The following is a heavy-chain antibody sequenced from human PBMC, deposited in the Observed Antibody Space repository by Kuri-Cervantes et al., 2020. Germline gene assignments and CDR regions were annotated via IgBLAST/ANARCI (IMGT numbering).Heavy chain of an antibody. CDR3: ARGIVVVPAAMDGFDP. V-gene: IGHV3-11*04. D-gene: IGHD2-2*01. Sequence: GGSLRLSCAASGFTFSDYYMSWIRQAPGKGLEWVSYISSSGSTIYYADSVKGRFTISRDNAKNSLYLQMNSLRAEDTAVYYCARGIVVVPAAMDGFDPWGQGTLVTVSS. CDR1: GFTFSDYY. CDR2: ISSSGSTI. J-gene: IGHJ5*02.